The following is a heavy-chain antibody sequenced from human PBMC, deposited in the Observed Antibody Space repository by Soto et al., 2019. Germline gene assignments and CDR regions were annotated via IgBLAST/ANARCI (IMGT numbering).Heavy chain of an antibody. CDR2: IYYSGST. V-gene: IGHV4-39*01. J-gene: IGHJ4*02. CDR1: GGSISSSSYY. D-gene: IGHD3-16*01. CDR3: ARQGRPLITFGGVFDY. Sequence: SETLSLTCTVSGGSISSSSYYWGWIRQPPGKGLEWIGSIYYSGSTYYNPSLKSRVTISVDTSKNQFSLKLSSVTAADTAVYYCARQGRPLITFGGVFDYWGQGTLVTVSS.